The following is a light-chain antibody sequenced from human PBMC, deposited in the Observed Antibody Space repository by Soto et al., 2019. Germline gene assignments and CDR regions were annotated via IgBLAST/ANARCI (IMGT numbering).Light chain of an antibody. V-gene: IGKV1-39*01. CDR1: QTISDY. CDR3: QHSYNTPLT. J-gene: IGKJ4*01. Sequence: DIQMTQSPSSLYASVGDRVTITCRSSQTISDYLNWYQQTPGEPPKLLIYGASTLQTGVPSRFSGSGSGTDFTLTISSLQPEDFVLYYGQHSYNTPLTFGGGTKVEIK. CDR2: GAS.